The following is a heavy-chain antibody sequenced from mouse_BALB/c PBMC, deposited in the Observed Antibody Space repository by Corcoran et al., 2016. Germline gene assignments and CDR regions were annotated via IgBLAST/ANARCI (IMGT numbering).Heavy chain of an antibody. V-gene: IGHV9-3-1*01. CDR1: GYTFTNYG. CDR2: INTYTGEP. Sequence: QIQLVQSGPELKKPGETVKISCKASGYTFTNYGMNWVKQAPGKGLKWMGWINTYTGEPTYADDFKGRFAFSLETSASTAYLQINNLKNEDTATYFGANEPYAMDYWGQGTSVTVSS. CDR3: ANEPYAMDY. J-gene: IGHJ4*01.